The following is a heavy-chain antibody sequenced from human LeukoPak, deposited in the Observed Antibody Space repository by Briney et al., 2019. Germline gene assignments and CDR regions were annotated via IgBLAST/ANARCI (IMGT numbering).Heavy chain of an antibody. Sequence: GGSLRLSCATSGFTFSNYAMHWLRQAPGKGLEWVTVISYDGNDKYYADSVKGRFTISRDKSKNTLSVQMNSLSAEDTAVYYCARQDCNGGKCYLDYWGQGTLVTVSS. CDR1: GFTFSNYA. CDR3: ARQDCNGGKCYLDY. CDR2: ISYDGNDK. J-gene: IGHJ4*02. D-gene: IGHD2-15*01. V-gene: IGHV3-30*04.